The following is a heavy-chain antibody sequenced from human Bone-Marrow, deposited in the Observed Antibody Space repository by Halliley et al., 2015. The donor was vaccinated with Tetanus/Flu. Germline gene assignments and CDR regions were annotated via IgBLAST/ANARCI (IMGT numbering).Heavy chain of an antibody. V-gene: IGHV4-30-4*01. CDR3: ARVDWNIPNSFFYYDPDV. CDR2: ISYTGST. J-gene: IGHJ6*02. D-gene: IGHD1-1*01. Sequence: ISYTGSTYYSPSPNSRVSLSIDTSRNQFSLKLTSLTAADTAVYFCARVDWNIPNSFFYYDPDVWGQGTTVTVAS.